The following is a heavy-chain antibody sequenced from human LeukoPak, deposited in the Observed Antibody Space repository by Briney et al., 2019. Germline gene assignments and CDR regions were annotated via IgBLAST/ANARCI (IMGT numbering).Heavy chain of an antibody. V-gene: IGHV3-74*01. CDR2: INSDGRIT. CDR1: GFTFSDYW. D-gene: IGHD3-3*01. CDR3: AREGYDFWSGYYRAFDI. J-gene: IGHJ3*02. Sequence: PGGSLRLSCAASGFTFSDYWMHWVRQAPGKGLVGVSRINSDGRITSYADSVKGRFTISRDNAKNSLYLQMNSLRAEDTAVYYCAREGYDFWSGYYRAFDIWGQGTMVTVSS.